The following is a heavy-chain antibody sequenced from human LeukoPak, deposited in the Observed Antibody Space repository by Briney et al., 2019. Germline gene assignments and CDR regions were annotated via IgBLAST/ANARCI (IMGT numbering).Heavy chain of an antibody. V-gene: IGHV3-23*01. CDR2: ISASGGST. CDR1: GLSFNKDV. CDR3: AKAYSSSDYYYMDV. D-gene: IGHD6-6*01. Sequence: GGSLRLSCVVSGLSFNKDVMSWFRQAPGKGLEWVSAISASGGSTYYADSMKGRFTISRDNSKNTLYLQMNSLRAEDTAVYYCAKAYSSSDYYYMDVWGKGTTVTVSS. J-gene: IGHJ6*03.